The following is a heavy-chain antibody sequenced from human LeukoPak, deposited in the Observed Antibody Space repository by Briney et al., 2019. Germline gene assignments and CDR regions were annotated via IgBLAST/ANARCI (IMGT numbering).Heavy chain of an antibody. CDR3: ARHSSSSWNNWFDP. J-gene: IGHJ5*02. D-gene: IGHD6-13*01. V-gene: IGHV4-59*08. CDR1: GGSISSYY. Sequence: KSSETLSLTCSVSGGSISSYYWSWIRQPPGKGLEWIGYIYYSGSTSYNPSLKSRVTISVDTSKTQFSLKLSSVTAADTAVYYCARHSSSSWNNWFDPWGQGTLVTVSS. CDR2: IYYSGST.